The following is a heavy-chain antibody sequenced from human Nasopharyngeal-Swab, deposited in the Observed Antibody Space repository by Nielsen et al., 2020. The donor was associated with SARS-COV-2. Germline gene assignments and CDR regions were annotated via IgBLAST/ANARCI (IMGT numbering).Heavy chain of an antibody. J-gene: IGHJ1*01. CDR1: GFTFSNYA. V-gene: IGHV3-23*01. CDR2: ISGSVGST. CDR3: AKDGEEQQLVRYFQH. Sequence: GGSLRLSCAASGFTFSNYAMSWVRQAPGKGLEWVSSISGSVGSTYYADSVKGRFTISRDNSKNTLSQQMNSLRAEDTAVYYCAKDGEEQQLVRYFQHWGQGTLVTVSS. D-gene: IGHD6-13*01.